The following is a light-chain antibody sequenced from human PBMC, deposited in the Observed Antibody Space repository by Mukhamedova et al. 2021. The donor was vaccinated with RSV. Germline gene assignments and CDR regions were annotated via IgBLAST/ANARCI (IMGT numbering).Light chain of an antibody. Sequence: SVMSNYVAWYQQKPGQAPRLLIFAASSRATGIPDRFSGSGSVADFTLTISRAEPEDFAVYYCQQYGSTPLTFGGGTKVEIK. CDR2: AAS. CDR1: SVMSNY. V-gene: IGKV3-20*01. J-gene: IGKJ4*01. CDR3: QQYGSTPLT.